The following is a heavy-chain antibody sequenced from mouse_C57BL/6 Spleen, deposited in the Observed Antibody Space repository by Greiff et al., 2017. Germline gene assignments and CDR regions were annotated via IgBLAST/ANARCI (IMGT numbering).Heavy chain of an antibody. Sequence: QVQLQQSGPELVKPGASVKISCKASGYAFSSSWMNWVKQRPGKGLEWIGRIYPGDGDTNYNGKFKGKATLTADKSSSTAYMQLSSLTSEDSAVCFCARWGTGFAYWGQGTLVTVSA. CDR3: ARWGTGFAY. D-gene: IGHD2-14*01. CDR1: GYAFSSSW. CDR2: IYPGDGDT. V-gene: IGHV1-82*01. J-gene: IGHJ3*01.